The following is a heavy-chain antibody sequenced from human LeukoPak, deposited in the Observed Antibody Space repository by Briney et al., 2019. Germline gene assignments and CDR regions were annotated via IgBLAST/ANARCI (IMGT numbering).Heavy chain of an antibody. D-gene: IGHD3-10*01. CDR1: GGSISSYY. CDR2: IYTSGST. CDR3: ARLNLGIGDALSPVFDY. Sequence: SETLSLTCTVSGGSISSYYWSWIRQPAGKGLEWIGRIYTSGSTNYNPSLKSRVTMSVDTSKNQFSLKLSSVTAADTAVYYCARLNLGIGDALSPVFDYWGQGTLVTVSS. V-gene: IGHV4-4*07. J-gene: IGHJ4*02.